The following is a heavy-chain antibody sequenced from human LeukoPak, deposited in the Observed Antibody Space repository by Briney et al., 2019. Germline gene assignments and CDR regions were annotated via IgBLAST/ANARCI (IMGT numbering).Heavy chain of an antibody. CDR3: ARYILGVVRWFDP. V-gene: IGHV4-30-2*01. Sequence: SQTLSLTCAVSGGSISSGDYSWSWIRQPPGKGLGWIGYIYHSGSTYYNPPLKSRVTISVDRSKNQLSLKLSSVTAADTAVYYCARYILGVVRWFDPWGQGTLVTVSS. CDR2: IYHSGST. CDR1: GGSISSGDYS. J-gene: IGHJ5*02. D-gene: IGHD3-10*01.